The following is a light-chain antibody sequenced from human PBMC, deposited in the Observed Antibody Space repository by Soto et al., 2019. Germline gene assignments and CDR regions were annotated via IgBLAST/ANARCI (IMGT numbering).Light chain of an antibody. CDR1: QSISSW. J-gene: IGKJ1*01. V-gene: IGKV1-5*03. CDR3: QQYNSYSWT. Sequence: DIQMTQSPSTLSAFVGDRVTITCRASQSISSWLAWYHQKPGKAPKLLIYKASSLESGVPSRFSGGGSGTEFTLTISSLQPDDFATYYCQQYNSYSWTFGQGTKVEIK. CDR2: KAS.